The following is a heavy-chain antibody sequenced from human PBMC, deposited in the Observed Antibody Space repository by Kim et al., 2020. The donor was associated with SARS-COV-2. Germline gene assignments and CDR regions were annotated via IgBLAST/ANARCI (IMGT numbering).Heavy chain of an antibody. V-gene: IGHV3-30*18. CDR3: AKQGYILGLNTYYGMDL. D-gene: IGHD5-12*01. J-gene: IGHJ6*02. Sequence: GGSLRLSCAASGFSFNNYGMHWVRQAPGKGLEWVAFISYEGSKKQYLDSLKGRFTFSRDYSKNTLYLQMNIMTAEDKAVYYCAKQGYILGLNTYYGMDLWGQGTTVTVSS. CDR2: ISYEGSKK. CDR1: GFSFNNYG.